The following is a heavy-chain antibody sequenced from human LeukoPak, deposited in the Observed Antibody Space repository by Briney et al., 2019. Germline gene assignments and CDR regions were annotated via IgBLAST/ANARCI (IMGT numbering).Heavy chain of an antibody. D-gene: IGHD3/OR15-3a*01. V-gene: IGHV1-69*13. CDR1: GGTFSNDA. Sequence: SVKVSCKASGGTFSNDAVSWVRQTPGEGLKWMGRVIPFFGTTNYAHNFQGRVTITADQDTQTAYMELRSLRSEDTAVYFCARGPSSDLRTGFFFGYFDDWGQGTLITVSS. CDR2: VIPFFGTT. J-gene: IGHJ4*02. CDR3: ARGPSSDLRTGFFFGYFDD.